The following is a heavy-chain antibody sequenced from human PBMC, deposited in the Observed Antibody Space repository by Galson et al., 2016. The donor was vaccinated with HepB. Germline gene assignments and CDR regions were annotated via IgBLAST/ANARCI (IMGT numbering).Heavy chain of an antibody. V-gene: IGHV1-69*04. CDR3: ARGTGDQVGAKGYYFYMDV. D-gene: IGHD1-26*01. CDR2: IIPILNLT. Sequence: SVKVSCKASGGTFIDYSVTWVRQAPGQGLEWMGKIIPILNLTNYPQKFQGRVTITADKSTHTTSMELTSLRSGDTAVYYCARGTGDQVGAKGYYFYMDVWGKGTTVIVSS. J-gene: IGHJ6*03. CDR1: GGTFIDYS.